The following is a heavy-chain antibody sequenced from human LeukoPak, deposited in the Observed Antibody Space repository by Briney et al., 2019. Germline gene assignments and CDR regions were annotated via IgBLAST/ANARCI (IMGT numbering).Heavy chain of an antibody. V-gene: IGHV4-61*02. CDR1: GGSISSGSYY. Sequence: MASETLSLTCTVSGGSISSGSYYWSWIRQPAGKGLEWIGRIYTSGSTNYNPSLESRVTISVDTSKNQFSLKLSSVTAADTAVYYCARDRGEVLWFGESPFYYYYMDVWGKGTTVTVSS. D-gene: IGHD3-10*01. J-gene: IGHJ6*03. CDR2: IYTSGST. CDR3: ARDRGEVLWFGESPFYYYYMDV.